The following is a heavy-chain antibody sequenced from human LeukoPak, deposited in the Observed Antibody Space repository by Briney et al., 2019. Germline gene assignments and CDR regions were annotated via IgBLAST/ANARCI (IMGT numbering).Heavy chain of an antibody. J-gene: IGHJ5*02. CDR3: ARVESVAGTGWFDP. D-gene: IGHD6-19*01. V-gene: IGHV1-8*01. CDR2: MDPNSGNT. Sequence: ASVKVSCKASGYTFTSYDINWVRQAPGQGLEWMGWMDPNSGNTGYAQKFQGRVTMTRNTSISTAYMELSSLRSEDTAVYYCARVESVAGTGWFDPWGQGTLVTVSP. CDR1: GYTFTSYD.